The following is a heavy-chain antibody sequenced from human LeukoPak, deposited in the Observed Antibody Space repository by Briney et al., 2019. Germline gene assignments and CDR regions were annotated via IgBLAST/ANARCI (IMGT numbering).Heavy chain of an antibody. CDR1: GGTFSSYA. J-gene: IGHJ4*02. V-gene: IGHV1-69*04. D-gene: IGHD6-6*01. CDR2: IIPILGIA. Sequence: ASVKVSCKASGGTFSSYAISWVRQAPGQGLEWMGRIIPILGIANYAQKFQGRVTITADKSTSTAYMELNSLRPEDTAVYYCARDGLPYEYSSSFFDYWGQGTLVTVSS. CDR3: ARDGLPYEYSSSFFDY.